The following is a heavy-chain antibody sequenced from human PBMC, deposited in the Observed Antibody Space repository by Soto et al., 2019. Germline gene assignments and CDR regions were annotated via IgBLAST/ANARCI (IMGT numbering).Heavy chain of an antibody. CDR3: ARALDYGDSAPWCDP. J-gene: IGHJ5*02. V-gene: IGHV4-34*01. CDR2: INHSGST. CDR1: GGSFSGYY. D-gene: IGHD4-17*01. Sequence: QVQLQQWGAGLLKPSETLSLTCAVYGGSFSGYYWSWIRQPPGKGLEWIGEINHSGSTNSNPSLKSRVTITVDTPKNQFSLKLSSVTAADTAVYYCARALDYGDSAPWCDPWSQGTLVTVSS.